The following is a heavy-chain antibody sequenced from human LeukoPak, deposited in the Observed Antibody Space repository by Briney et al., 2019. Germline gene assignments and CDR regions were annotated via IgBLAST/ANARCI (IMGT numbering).Heavy chain of an antibody. CDR2: IHHSGST. D-gene: IGHD3-10*01. J-gene: IGHJ4*02. CDR3: ARAYYGSGTFDY. Sequence: PSETLSLTCAVSGYSISSGYYWGWIRQPPGKGLEWIGSIHHSGSTYYNPSLKSRVTISVDTSKNQFSLKLSSVTAADTAVYYCARAYYGSGTFDYWGQGTLVTVSS. V-gene: IGHV4-38-2*01. CDR1: GYSISSGYY.